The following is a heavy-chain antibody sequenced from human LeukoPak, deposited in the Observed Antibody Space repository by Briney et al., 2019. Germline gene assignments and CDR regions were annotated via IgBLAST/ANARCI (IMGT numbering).Heavy chain of an antibody. J-gene: IGHJ4*02. V-gene: IGHV3-23*01. Sequence: GGSLRLSCAASGFTFSNYAIHWVRQAQGTGLEWVSIVGGSGVKTYYADSVKGRFTISRDNSKNTVYLQMNSLRAEDTAVYYCAKRGDCSGTCTYDYWGQGTLVTVSS. CDR3: AKRGDCSGTCTYDY. CDR1: GFTFSNYA. D-gene: IGHD2-2*01. CDR2: VGGSGVKT.